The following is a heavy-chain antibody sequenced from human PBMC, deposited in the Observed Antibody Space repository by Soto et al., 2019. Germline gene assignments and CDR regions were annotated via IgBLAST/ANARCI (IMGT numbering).Heavy chain of an antibody. CDR3: TRVSHLGRVLNS. Sequence: QVRLQQSGPGLVKPSQTLSLTGDISGDSVSSNIVAWNWIRQSPSRGLEGLGRTYYRSSWSSDYAISVRSRMTINADTSKNQVSLHLSSVTPEDTAVYYCTRVSHLGRVLNSWGQGTLVTVSS. CDR2: TYYRSSWSS. CDR1: GDSVSSNIVA. V-gene: IGHV6-1*01. J-gene: IGHJ4*02. D-gene: IGHD1-1*01.